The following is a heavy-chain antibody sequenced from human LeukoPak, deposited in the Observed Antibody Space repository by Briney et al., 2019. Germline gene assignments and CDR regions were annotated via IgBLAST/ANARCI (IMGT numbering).Heavy chain of an antibody. CDR2: IKQDGSEK. V-gene: IGHV3-7*01. J-gene: IGHJ6*03. CDR3: ARSHSSYSNYIYYYYMDV. D-gene: IGHD4-11*01. Sequence: PGGSLSLSCAASGFTFSSYWMSWVRQAPGKGLEWVANIKQDGSEKYYVDSVKGRFTISRDNAKNSLYLQMNSLRAEDTAVYYCARSHSSYSNYIYYYYMDVWGKGTTVTVSS. CDR1: GFTFSSYW.